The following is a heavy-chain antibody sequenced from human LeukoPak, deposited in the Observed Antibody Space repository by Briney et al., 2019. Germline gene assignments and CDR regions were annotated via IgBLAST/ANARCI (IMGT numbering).Heavy chain of an antibody. CDR2: INPNSGGT. V-gene: IGHV1-2*02. Sequence: ASVKVSCKASGYTFTGYYMHWVRQAPGQGLEWMGWINPNSGGTNYAQKFQGRVTMTTDTSTSTAYMELRSLRSDDTAVYYCARARLLIMDVWGQGTTVIVSS. D-gene: IGHD1-26*01. CDR3: ARARLLIMDV. J-gene: IGHJ6*02. CDR1: GYTFTGYY.